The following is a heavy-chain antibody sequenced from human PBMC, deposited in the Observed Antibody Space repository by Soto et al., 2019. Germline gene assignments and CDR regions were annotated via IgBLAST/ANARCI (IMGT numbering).Heavy chain of an antibody. CDR3: AREVNTVIMPGDTEDYSGLDV. D-gene: IGHD2-21*02. CDR1: GYVFSSSF. Sequence: ASVKVSCKASGYVFSSSFVDWVRQAPGQGLEWMAMINPTVGSTSYAHNFQGRIAVTRDTSTATVYLDLSSLRSADTAIYYCAREVNTVIMPGDTEDYSGLDVWG. J-gene: IGHJ6*02. CDR2: INPTVGST. V-gene: IGHV1-46*01.